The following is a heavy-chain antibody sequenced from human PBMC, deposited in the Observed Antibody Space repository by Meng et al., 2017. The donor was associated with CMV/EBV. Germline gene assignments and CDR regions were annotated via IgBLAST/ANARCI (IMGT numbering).Heavy chain of an antibody. CDR3: ARTYYDFWSGYYGVEGFDI. D-gene: IGHD3-3*01. Sequence: ASVKVSCKASGYTFTGYYISWVRQAPGQGLEWMGWINPNSGGTNYAQKFQGRVTMTRDTSISTAYMELSRLRSDDTAVYYCARTYYDFWSGYYGVEGFDIWGQGTMVTVSS. CDR1: GYTFTGYY. CDR2: INPNSGGT. V-gene: IGHV1-2*02. J-gene: IGHJ3*02.